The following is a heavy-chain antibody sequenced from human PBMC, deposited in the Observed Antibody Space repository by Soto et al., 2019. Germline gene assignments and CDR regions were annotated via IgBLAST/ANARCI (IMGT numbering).Heavy chain of an antibody. V-gene: IGHV1-3*04. D-gene: IGHD2-15*01. Sequence: QVQLVQSGAEVKKPGASVRVSCRTSGYTFTSYAIHWVRQAPGQGLEWMAWSNIGNGNTKYSQKFQGRVTVSRDTSASTAYMALSSLRSEDTAVYYCAREPLCGGFCYDHWLDPWGQGTLVTVSS. J-gene: IGHJ5*02. CDR3: AREPLCGGFCYDHWLDP. CDR1: GYTFTSYA. CDR2: SNIGNGNT.